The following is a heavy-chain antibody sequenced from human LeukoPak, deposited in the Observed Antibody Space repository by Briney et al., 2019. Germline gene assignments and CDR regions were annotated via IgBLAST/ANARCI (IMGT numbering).Heavy chain of an antibody. J-gene: IGHJ4*02. D-gene: IGHD2-15*01. Sequence: GGSLRLSCAASGFTFSDYYVTWIRQAPGQGLEWISYVSGSDENKYYAGSVRGRFAISRDNAEKSLFLQMSNVRAEDTAVYYCARAGLGGHYIDYWGQGTLVTVSS. V-gene: IGHV3-11*01. CDR2: VSGSDENK. CDR1: GFTFSDYY. CDR3: ARAGLGGHYIDY.